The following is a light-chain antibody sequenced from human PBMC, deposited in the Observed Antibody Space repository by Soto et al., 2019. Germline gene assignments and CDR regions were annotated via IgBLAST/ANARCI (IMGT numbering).Light chain of an antibody. V-gene: IGKV1-5*03. Sequence: DIQMTQSPSTLSASVGDRVTITCRASQSISSWLAWYQQKPGKAPKLLIYKASSLESGVPSRFSGRGSGTEFTLTISSLQPDDFATYYCQQYNSDSPRTFGQGTKVEIK. CDR1: QSISSW. J-gene: IGKJ1*01. CDR2: KAS. CDR3: QQYNSDSPRT.